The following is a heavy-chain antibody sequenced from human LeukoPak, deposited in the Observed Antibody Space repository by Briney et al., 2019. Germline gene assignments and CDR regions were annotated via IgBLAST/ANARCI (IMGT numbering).Heavy chain of an antibody. D-gene: IGHD3-10*01. J-gene: IGHJ6*03. CDR3: ARVDRGVILYYYYMDV. Sequence: SETLSLTCTVSGGSISSYYWSWIRQPPGKGLEWIGYIYYSGSTNYNPSLKRRVTISVDTSKNQFSLKLSSVTAADTAVYYCARVDRGVILYYYYMDVWGKGTTVTVSS. CDR1: GGSISSYY. CDR2: IYYSGST. V-gene: IGHV4-59*08.